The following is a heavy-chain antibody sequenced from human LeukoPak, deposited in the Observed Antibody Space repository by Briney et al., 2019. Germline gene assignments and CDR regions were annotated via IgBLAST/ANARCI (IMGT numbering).Heavy chain of an antibody. J-gene: IGHJ2*01. V-gene: IGHV3-23*01. CDR3: AKEGHDRHHDYWYFDL. CDR2: ISGSGGST. Sequence: PGGSLRLSCAASGFTFSSYTMSWVRQAPGKGLEWVSAISGSGGSTYYADSVKGRFTISRDNSKNTLYLQMNSLRAEDTAVYYCAKEGHDRHHDYWYFDLWGRGTLVTVSS. CDR1: GFTFSSYT.